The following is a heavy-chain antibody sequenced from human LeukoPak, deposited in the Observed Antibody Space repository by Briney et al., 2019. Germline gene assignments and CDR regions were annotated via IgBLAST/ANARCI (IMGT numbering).Heavy chain of an antibody. CDR2: IYYSGST. V-gene: IGHV4-39*01. J-gene: IGHJ3*02. D-gene: IGHD2-2*01. CDR3: ARPWRPAAIDAFDI. Sequence: SETLSLTCIVSGGSISSSSYYWGWIRQPPGKGLEWIGSIYYSGSTYYNPSLKSRVTISVDTSKNQFSLKLSSVTAADTAVYYCARPWRPAAIDAFDIWGQGTMVTVSS. CDR1: GGSISSSSYY.